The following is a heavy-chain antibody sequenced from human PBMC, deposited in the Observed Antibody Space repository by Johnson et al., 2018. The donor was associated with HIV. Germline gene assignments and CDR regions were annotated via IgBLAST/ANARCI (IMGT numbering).Heavy chain of an antibody. CDR1: GVTFTNYA. CDR3: AKDRNWGRLFDGFDI. D-gene: IGHD7-27*01. V-gene: IGHV3-30-3*01. Sequence: QVQLVESGGGVVQPGRSLRVSCAASGVTFTNYAMYWVRQAPGKGLEWVALISYDGSNKYYADSVKGRFTISRDNSKNTLYLQMNSLRPEDTAVYYCAKDRNWGRLFDGFDIWGQGTMLIVSS. CDR2: ISYDGSNK. J-gene: IGHJ3*02.